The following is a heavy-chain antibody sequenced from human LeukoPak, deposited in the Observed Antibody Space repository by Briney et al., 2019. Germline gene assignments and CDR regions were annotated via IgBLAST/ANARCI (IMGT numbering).Heavy chain of an antibody. D-gene: IGHD3-10*01. CDR1: GGTFSSYA. Sequence: SVKVSCKASGGTFSSYAISWVRQAPGQGLEWMGRIIPILGIANYAQKFQGRVTITADKSTSTAYMELSSLRSEDTAVYYCAREPLWFGELLSHYYGMDVWGQGTTVTVSS. CDR2: IIPILGIA. V-gene: IGHV1-69*04. J-gene: IGHJ6*02. CDR3: AREPLWFGELLSHYYGMDV.